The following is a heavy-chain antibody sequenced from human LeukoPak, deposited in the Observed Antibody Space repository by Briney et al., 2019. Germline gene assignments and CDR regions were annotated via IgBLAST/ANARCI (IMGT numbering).Heavy chain of an antibody. D-gene: IGHD3-22*01. CDR2: ISSTGEYT. CDR1: GFTFTIYA. J-gene: IGHJ4*02. CDR3: ARDRPNYYGSDGHYYRRNGDY. V-gene: IGHV3-23*01. Sequence: SGGSLRLSCAASGFTFTIYAMSWVRQAPGKGLEWVSSISSTGEYTYYTGSVKGRFTISRDNSKNTLYLHMNSLRGEDTAVYYCARDRPNYYGSDGHYYRRNGDYWGQGTPVTVSS.